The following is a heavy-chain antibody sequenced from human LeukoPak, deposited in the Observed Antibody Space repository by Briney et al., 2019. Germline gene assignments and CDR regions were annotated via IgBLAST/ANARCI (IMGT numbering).Heavy chain of an antibody. CDR1: GGSFSGYY. Sequence: SETLSLTCAVYGGSFSGYYWSWIRQPPGKGLEWIGEINHSGSTNYSPSLKSRVTISVDTSKNQFSLKLSSVTAADTAVYYCARGPQERYDILTGYYTRPYYYYMDVWGKGTTVTVSS. V-gene: IGHV4-34*01. J-gene: IGHJ6*03. CDR2: INHSGST. CDR3: ARGPQERYDILTGYYTRPYYYYMDV. D-gene: IGHD3-9*01.